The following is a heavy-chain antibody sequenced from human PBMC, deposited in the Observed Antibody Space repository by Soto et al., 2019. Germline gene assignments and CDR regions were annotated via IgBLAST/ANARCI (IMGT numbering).Heavy chain of an antibody. J-gene: IGHJ6*02. CDR2: ISWKSASI. V-gene: IGHV3-9*01. Sequence: EVQLVESGGDLVQPGRSLRLSCAASGFSFGDYAMHWVRQAPGKGLEWVSGISWKSASIGYADSVKGRFTISRDNAKKSLYLQMINLRAEDTALYYCATSTGGTANGLDVWGQGTAVTVSS. CDR1: GFSFGDYA. CDR3: ATSTGGTANGLDV. D-gene: IGHD2-8*02.